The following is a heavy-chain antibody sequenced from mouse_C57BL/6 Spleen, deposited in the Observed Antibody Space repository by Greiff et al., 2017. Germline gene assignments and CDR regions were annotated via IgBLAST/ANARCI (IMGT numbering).Heavy chain of an antibody. Sequence: VQLQQSGAELVRPGASVTLSCKASGYTFTDYEMHWVKQTPVHGLEWIGAFDPEAGGTAYNQKFKGKAILTADKSSSTAYMVLRGLSSEYSAVYYCTIDTTVVEAYLDCCGQGTTLAVSS. J-gene: IGHJ2*01. CDR2: FDPEAGGT. D-gene: IGHD1-1*01. V-gene: IGHV1-15*01. CDR1: GYTFTDYE. CDR3: TIDTTVVEAYLDC.